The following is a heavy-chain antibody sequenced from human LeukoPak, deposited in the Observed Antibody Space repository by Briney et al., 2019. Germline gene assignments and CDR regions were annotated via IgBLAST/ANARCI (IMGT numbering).Heavy chain of an antibody. J-gene: IGHJ4*02. CDR2: IYYSGST. D-gene: IGHD3-10*01. CDR3: ASDPGGSGDY. V-gene: IGHV4-39*07. Sequence: SETLSLTCTVSGGSISSSSYYWGWIRQPPGKGLEWIGSIYYSGSTYYNPSLKSRVTISVDTSKNQFSLKLSSVTAADTAVYYCASDPGGSGDYWGQGTLVTVSS. CDR1: GGSISSSSYY.